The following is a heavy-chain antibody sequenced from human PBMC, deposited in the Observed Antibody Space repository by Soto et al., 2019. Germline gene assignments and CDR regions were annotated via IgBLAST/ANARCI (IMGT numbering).Heavy chain of an antibody. CDR1: GYTFTSYY. CDR3: ARERQYYYDSSGYYNWFDP. D-gene: IGHD3-22*01. Sequence: ASVKVSCKASGYTFTSYYMHWVRQAPGQGLEWMGIINPSGGSTSYAQKFQGRVTMTRDTSTSTVYMELSSLRSEDTAVYYCARERQYYYDSSGYYNWFDPWGQGTLVTVSS. V-gene: IGHV1-46*01. CDR2: INPSGGST. J-gene: IGHJ5*02.